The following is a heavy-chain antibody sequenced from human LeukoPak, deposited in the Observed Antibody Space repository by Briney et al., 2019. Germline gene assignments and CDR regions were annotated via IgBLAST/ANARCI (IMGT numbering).Heavy chain of an antibody. J-gene: IGHJ3*02. CDR1: GYTFTGYY. CDR3: ARARSFPDGYNARDAFDI. Sequence: ASVKVSCKASGYTFTGYYMHWVRQAPGQELEWMGWINPNSGGTNYAQKFQGRVTMTRDTSISTAYMELSRLRSDDTAVYYCARARSFPDGYNARDAFDIWGQGTMVTVSS. D-gene: IGHD5-24*01. V-gene: IGHV1-2*02. CDR2: INPNSGGT.